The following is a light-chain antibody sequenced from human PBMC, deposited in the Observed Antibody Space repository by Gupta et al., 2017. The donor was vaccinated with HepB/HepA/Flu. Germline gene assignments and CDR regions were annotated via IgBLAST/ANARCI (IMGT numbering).Light chain of an antibody. CDR3: SSYTSSSSVV. CDR1: SSDVGGYNY. J-gene: IGLJ2*01. Sequence: QSALTQPASVSGSPGQSITISCTGTSSDVGGYNYVSWYQQHPGNPPKLMIYDVSNRPSGVSNRFSAYKSGNTASLTISGLQAEDAADYYCSSYTSSSSVVFGGGTKLTVL. CDR2: DVS. V-gene: IGLV2-14*03.